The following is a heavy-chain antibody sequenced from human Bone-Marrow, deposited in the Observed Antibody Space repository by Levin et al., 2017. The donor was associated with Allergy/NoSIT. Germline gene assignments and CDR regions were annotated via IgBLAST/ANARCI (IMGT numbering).Heavy chain of an antibody. J-gene: IGHJ6*02. D-gene: IGHD1-26*01. Sequence: QSGGSLRLSCATSGFTFSNYGMHWVRQAPGKGLEWVAVTAYDENIKFYADSVKGRFTISKDNSKNTLYLQMNSLTPEDTAVYYCAKPKLGGVGATAPPAVWGQGTTVTVSS. CDR3: AKPKLGGVGATAPPAV. CDR1: GFTFSNYG. CDR2: TAYDENIK. V-gene: IGHV3-30*18.